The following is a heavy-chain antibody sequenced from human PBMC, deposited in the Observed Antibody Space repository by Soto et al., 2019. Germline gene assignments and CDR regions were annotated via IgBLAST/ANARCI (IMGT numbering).Heavy chain of an antibody. D-gene: IGHD5-18*01. CDR2: IIPIFGTA. CDR1: GGTFSSYA. J-gene: IGHJ4*02. Sequence: QVQLVQSGAEVKKPGSSVKVSCKSSGGTFSSYAISWVRPAPGQGIEWMGGIIPIFGTANYEQKFQGRVTITADKSTSTAYIELSSLISEDTAVYYCATLGGTAMVKIDYWGQGTLVTVSS. V-gene: IGHV1-69*06. CDR3: ATLGGTAMVKIDY.